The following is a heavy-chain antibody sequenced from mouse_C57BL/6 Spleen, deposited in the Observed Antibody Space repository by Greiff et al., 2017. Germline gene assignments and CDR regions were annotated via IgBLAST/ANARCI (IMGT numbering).Heavy chain of an antibody. Sequence: EVKLVVSGGGLVKPGGSLTLSCAASGFTFSDYGMHWVRQAPEKGLEWVAYISSGSSTIYYADTVKGRFTISRDNAKNTLFLQMTSLRSEDTAMYYCARSYYDYDNYYAMDYWGQGTSVTVSS. CDR3: ARSYYDYDNYYAMDY. J-gene: IGHJ4*01. CDR2: ISSGSSTI. V-gene: IGHV5-17*01. D-gene: IGHD2-4*01. CDR1: GFTFSDYG.